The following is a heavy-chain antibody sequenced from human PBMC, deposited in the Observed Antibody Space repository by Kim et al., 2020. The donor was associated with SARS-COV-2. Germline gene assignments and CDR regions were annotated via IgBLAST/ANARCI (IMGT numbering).Heavy chain of an antibody. Sequence: GGSLRLSCAASGFTFNHYEMNWVRQAPGKGLEWVADISSSGGNTYYTESSKRGRVTSSDNNTKTLLLLKKSMMGEDTTGVYYAKRRPAPKWNVDYWGQGT. CDR1: GFTFNHYE. CDR3: AKRRPAPKWNVDY. J-gene: IGHJ4*02. V-gene: IGHV3-23*01. CDR2: ISSSGGNT. D-gene: IGHD1-20*01.